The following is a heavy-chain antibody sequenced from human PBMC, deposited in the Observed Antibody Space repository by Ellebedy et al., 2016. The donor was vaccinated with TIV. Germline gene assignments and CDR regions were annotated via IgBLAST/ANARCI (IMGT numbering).Heavy chain of an antibody. V-gene: IGHV3-7*01. CDR2: IKQDGSEK. CDR1: GFSFSSHW. Sequence: GGSLRLSXATSGFSFSSHWMSWVRQAPGKGLEWVANIKQDGSEKHYVDSVKGRFTISRDNAKNSLYLQMNSLRVEDTALYYCTRYSYNSGPNDYWGQGTLVTVSS. D-gene: IGHD3-22*01. J-gene: IGHJ4*02. CDR3: TRYSYNSGPNDY.